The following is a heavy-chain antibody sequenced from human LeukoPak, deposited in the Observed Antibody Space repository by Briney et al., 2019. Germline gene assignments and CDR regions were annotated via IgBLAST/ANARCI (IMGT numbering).Heavy chain of an antibody. D-gene: IGHD3-9*01. CDR1: GFTFSSYG. V-gene: IGHV3-30*02. Sequence: GGSLRLSCAASGFTFSSYGMHWVRQAPGKGREWVAFIRYDGSNKYYADSVKGRFTISRDNSKNTLYLQMNSLRAEDTAVYYCAKGFKNYDILTGSQDYWGQGTLVTVSS. J-gene: IGHJ4*02. CDR3: AKGFKNYDILTGSQDY. CDR2: IRYDGSNK.